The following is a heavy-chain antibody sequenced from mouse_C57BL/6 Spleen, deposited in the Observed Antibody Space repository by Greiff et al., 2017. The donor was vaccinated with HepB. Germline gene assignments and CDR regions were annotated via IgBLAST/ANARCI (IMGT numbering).Heavy chain of an antibody. D-gene: IGHD2-1*01. CDR2: ISSGGSYT. J-gene: IGHJ4*01. Sequence: EVMLVESGGDLVKPGGSLKLSCAASGFTFSSYGMSWVRRTPDKRLEWVATISSGGSYTYYPDSVKGRFTISRDNAKNTLYLQMSSLKSEDTAMYYCGGDGNYASAMDYWGQGTSVTVSS. V-gene: IGHV5-6*01. CDR1: GFTFSSYG. CDR3: GGDGNYASAMDY.